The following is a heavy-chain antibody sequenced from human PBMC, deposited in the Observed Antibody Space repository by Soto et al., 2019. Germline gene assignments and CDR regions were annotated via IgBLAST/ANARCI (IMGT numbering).Heavy chain of an antibody. V-gene: IGHV3-23*01. CDR2: ISGSGGGT. CDR1: GFTFSNYA. Sequence: PGGSLRLSCAASGFTFSNYAVTWVRQAPGKGLEWVSGISGSGGGTYYADSVKGRFTISRDNSKNTLYLQMNSLRAEDTAVYYCAKDGEYSSSAEVDYWGQGTLVTVSS. CDR3: AKDGEYSSSAEVDY. D-gene: IGHD6-6*01. J-gene: IGHJ4*02.